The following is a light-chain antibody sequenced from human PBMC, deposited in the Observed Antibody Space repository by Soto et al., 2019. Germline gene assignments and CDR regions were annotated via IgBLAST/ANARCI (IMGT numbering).Light chain of an antibody. CDR3: QQYDNLPSIT. V-gene: IGKV1-33*01. CDR2: DAS. Sequence: DIQMTQSPSSLSASVGDRVTITCQASQDISNYLNWYQQKPGKAPKLLIYDASNLETGVPSRFSGRRSGTDFTFTISNLQPEDIATYYCQQYDNLPSITFGQGTRLEIK. CDR1: QDISNY. J-gene: IGKJ5*01.